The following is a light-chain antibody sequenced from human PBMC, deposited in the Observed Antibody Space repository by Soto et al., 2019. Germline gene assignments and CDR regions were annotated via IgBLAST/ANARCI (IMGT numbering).Light chain of an antibody. Sequence: IQLTQSPSSLSASVGDIVTITFRASQGIDSYLAFYQQRPGKVPQLLIYETSILQSGVSSRFSGSGSVTDFTLTISSLQAEDFATYYCQQTRSYPSTFGGGTKVDIK. CDR3: QQTRSYPST. CDR2: ETS. CDR1: QGIDSY. V-gene: IGKV1-9*01. J-gene: IGKJ4*01.